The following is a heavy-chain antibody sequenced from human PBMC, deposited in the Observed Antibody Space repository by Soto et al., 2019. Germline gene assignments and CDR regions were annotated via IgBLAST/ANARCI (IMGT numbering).Heavy chain of an antibody. D-gene: IGHD5-18*01. V-gene: IGHV2-70*01. CDR3: ARGYSYGYDAFDI. Sequence: SGPTLVNPTQTLTLTCTFTGFSLSTSGMCVSWIRQPPGTALEWLALIDWDDDKYYSTSLKTRLTISKDTSKNQVVLTMTNMDPVDTATYYCARGYSYGYDAFDIWGQGTMVTVSS. J-gene: IGHJ3*02. CDR2: IDWDDDK. CDR1: GFSLSTSGMC.